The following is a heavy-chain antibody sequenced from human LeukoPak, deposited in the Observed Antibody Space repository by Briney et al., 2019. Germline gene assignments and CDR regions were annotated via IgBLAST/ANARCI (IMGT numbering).Heavy chain of an antibody. CDR3: ASGEWPQDF. CDR1: GFTVSGNY. CDR2: IYSDGTT. Sequence: PGGSLRLSCAASGFTVSGNYMSWVRQAPGKGLEWVSLIYSDGTTYYPDYVKGRFTISRDSYKHTLYLQMNYVRAEDTAVYFCASGEWPQDFWGQGTLVTVSS. V-gene: IGHV3-53*01. J-gene: IGHJ4*02. D-gene: IGHD3-3*01.